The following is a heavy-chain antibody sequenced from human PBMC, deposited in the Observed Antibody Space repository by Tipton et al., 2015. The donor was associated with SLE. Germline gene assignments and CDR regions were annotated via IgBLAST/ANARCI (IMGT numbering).Heavy chain of an antibody. V-gene: IGHV4-4*07. CDR3: AREFLNPVTTVHYYFDL. J-gene: IGHJ2*01. CDR1: GDSINGYY. D-gene: IGHD4-11*01. Sequence: LRLSCTVSGDSINGYYWSWIRQSAGKGLEWIGRIYSSGVTHYTSSLKSRVTMSVDTSKNHFSLKLISVTAADTAVYYCAREFLNPVTTVHYYFDLWGRGTLVTVSS. CDR2: IYSSGVT.